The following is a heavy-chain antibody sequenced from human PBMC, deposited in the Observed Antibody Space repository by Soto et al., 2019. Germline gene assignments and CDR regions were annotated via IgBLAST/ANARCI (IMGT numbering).Heavy chain of an antibody. CDR1: GFTFSSYA. D-gene: IGHD2-21*02. J-gene: IGHJ4*02. V-gene: IGHV3-23*01. CDR3: AKRYGGNSGFFDY. Sequence: EVQLLESGGGLVQPGGSLRLSCAASGFTFSSYAMSWVRQAPGKGLEWVSAISCSGGSTYYADSVKGRFTISRDNSKNTLYLEMNSLRAEDTAVYYCAKRYGGNSGFFDYWGQGTLVTVSS. CDR2: ISCSGGST.